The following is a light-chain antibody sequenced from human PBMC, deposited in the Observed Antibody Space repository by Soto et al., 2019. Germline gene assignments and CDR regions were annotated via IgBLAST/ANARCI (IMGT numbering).Light chain of an antibody. CDR2: GAS. Sequence: EIGMTQSPATLSVSPGETTRLSCRASQSINSDVAWYQQKPGQAPRLLIYGASSRATGIPDRFSGSGSGTEFVLTISGLQADDVAVYYCHQYHMWPSWTFGQGTKV. CDR3: HQYHMWPSWT. CDR1: QSINSD. V-gene: IGKV3D-15*01. J-gene: IGKJ1*01.